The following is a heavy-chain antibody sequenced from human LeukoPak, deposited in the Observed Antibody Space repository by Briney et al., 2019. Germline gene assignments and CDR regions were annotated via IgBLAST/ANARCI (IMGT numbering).Heavy chain of an antibody. CDR3: AKDPRYSSSSNWFDP. Sequence: QPGGSLRLSCAASGFTFSTYSMSWVRQAPGKGLEWVSAISGSGGSTYYADSVKGRFTISRDNSKNTLYLQMNSLRAEDTAVYYCAKDPRYSSSSNWFDPWGQGTLVTVSS. V-gene: IGHV3-23*01. D-gene: IGHD6-6*01. CDR1: GFTFSTYS. CDR2: ISGSGGST. J-gene: IGHJ5*02.